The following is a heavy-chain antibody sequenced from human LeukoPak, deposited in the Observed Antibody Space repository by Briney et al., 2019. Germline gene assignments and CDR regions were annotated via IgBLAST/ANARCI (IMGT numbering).Heavy chain of an antibody. CDR1: GYTFTGYY. Sequence: GASVKVSCKASGYTFTGYYMHWVRQAPGQGLEWMGWINPNSGGTNYAQKFQGRVTMTRDTSISTAYMELSRLRSDDTAVYYCARESGKWQQLATSMPYYYYYGMDVWGQGTTVTVSS. V-gene: IGHV1-2*02. CDR2: INPNSGGT. CDR3: ARESGKWQQLATSMPYYYYYGMDV. D-gene: IGHD6-13*01. J-gene: IGHJ6*02.